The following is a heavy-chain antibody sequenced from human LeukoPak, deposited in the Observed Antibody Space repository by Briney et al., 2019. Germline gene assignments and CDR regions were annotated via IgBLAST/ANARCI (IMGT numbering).Heavy chain of an antibody. V-gene: IGHV4-30-2*01. D-gene: IGHD3-22*01. CDR3: ARNTVEYYGSSGYIDY. CDR2: IYHSGST. J-gene: IGHJ4*02. CDR1: GGSISSGGYS. Sequence: SRTLSLTCAVSGGSISSGGYSWSWIRQPPGKGLEWIGYIYHSGSTNYNPSLKSRVTISVDTSKNQFSLKLSSVTAADTAVYYCARNTVEYYGSSGYIDYWGQGTLVTVSS.